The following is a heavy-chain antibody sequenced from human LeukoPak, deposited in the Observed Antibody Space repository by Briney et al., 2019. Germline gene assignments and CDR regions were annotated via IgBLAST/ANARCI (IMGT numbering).Heavy chain of an antibody. CDR1: GFPFISYS. D-gene: IGHD2-2*01. Sequence: SGGSLGLPCGASGFPFISYSMNWVPQPPGKGLEWVSSIISSSSSIYSADSVKGRFTISRDNAKNSLYLQMNSLRAEDTAVYYCARETDCSSTSCLTAIIDYWGQGTLVTVSS. J-gene: IGHJ4*02. CDR2: IISSSSSI. CDR3: ARETDCSSTSCLTAIIDY. V-gene: IGHV3-21*01.